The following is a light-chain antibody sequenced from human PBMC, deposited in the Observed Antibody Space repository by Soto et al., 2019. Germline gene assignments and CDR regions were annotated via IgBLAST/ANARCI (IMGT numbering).Light chain of an antibody. CDR3: QQYGSSPLT. Sequence: EIVLTQSPGTLSLSPGESAALSCRASQSVSSTSLAWYQQKPGQAPRLLIYGASSRATAIPDRFSGSGSGTDFSLTISRLEPEDFAVYYCQQYGSSPLTFGQGTKVDIK. V-gene: IGKV3-20*01. CDR1: QSVSSTS. J-gene: IGKJ1*01. CDR2: GAS.